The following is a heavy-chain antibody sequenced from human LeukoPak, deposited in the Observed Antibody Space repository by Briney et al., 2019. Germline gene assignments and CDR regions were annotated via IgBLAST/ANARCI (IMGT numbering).Heavy chain of an antibody. V-gene: IGHV1-69*13. J-gene: IGHJ3*02. CDR1: GGTFSSYA. CDR2: IIPIFGTA. CDR3: ARAAELLWFGELAGHDAFDI. D-gene: IGHD3-10*01. Sequence: GASVKVSCTASGGTFSSYAISWVRQAPGHGLEWMGGIIPIFGTANYAQKFQGRVTITADESTSTAYMELSSLRSEDTAVYYCARAAELLWFGELAGHDAFDIWGQGTMVTVSS.